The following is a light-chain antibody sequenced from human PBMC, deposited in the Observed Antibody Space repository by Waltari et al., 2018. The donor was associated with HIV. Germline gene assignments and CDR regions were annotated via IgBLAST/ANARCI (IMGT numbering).Light chain of an antibody. CDR2: EVS. CDR1: SSDLGGYNY. CDR3: SSYTSSSTLV. Sequence: QSALTQPASVSGSPGQSITTSCTGTSSDLGGYNYVSWYQQHPGKAPKLMIYEVSNRPSGVSNRFSGSKSGNTASLTISGLQAEDEADYYCSSYTSSSTLVFGGGTKLTVL. J-gene: IGLJ2*01. V-gene: IGLV2-14*01.